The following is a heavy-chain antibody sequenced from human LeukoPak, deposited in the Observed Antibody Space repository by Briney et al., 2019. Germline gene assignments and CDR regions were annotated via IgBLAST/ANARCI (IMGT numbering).Heavy chain of an antibody. D-gene: IGHD3-22*01. CDR1: GYSFSTYW. CDR2: IDPSDSYT. J-gene: IGHJ4*02. CDR3: ARRYEDSSGFPCGY. V-gene: IGHV5-10-1*01. Sequence: GESLKISCQGSGYSFSTYWITWVRQMPGKGLEWMGRIDPSDSYTVYSPSFQGHVTISADKSSSTAYLQWSSLKASDTAIYYCARRYEDSSGFPCGYWGQGTLVTVSS.